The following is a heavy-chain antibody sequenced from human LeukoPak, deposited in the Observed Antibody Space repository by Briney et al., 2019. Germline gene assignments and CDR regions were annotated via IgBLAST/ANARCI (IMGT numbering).Heavy chain of an antibody. CDR2: IIPIFGTA. CDR1: GGTFSSYA. Sequence: SVKVSCKASGGTFSSYAISWVRQAPGQGLGWMGGIIPIFGTANYAQKFQGRVTITTDESTSTAYMELSSLRSEDTAVYYCARGQVVPAAMGFDYWGQGTLVTVSS. V-gene: IGHV1-69*05. CDR3: ARGQVVPAAMGFDY. D-gene: IGHD2-2*01. J-gene: IGHJ4*02.